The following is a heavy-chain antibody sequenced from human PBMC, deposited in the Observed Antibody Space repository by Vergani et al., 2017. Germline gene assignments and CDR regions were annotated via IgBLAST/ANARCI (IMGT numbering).Heavy chain of an antibody. D-gene: IGHD1-20*01. CDR1: GGTFSNYA. CDR2: IIPIFGTA. CDR3: ARDKGYNWNPRDQPYDYYYMDV. V-gene: IGHV1-69*13. J-gene: IGHJ6*03. Sequence: QVQLVQSGAEVKKPGSSVKVSCKASGGTFSNYAISWVRQAPGQGLEWMGRIIPIFGTANYAQKFQGRVTITADDSTSTAYMELSSLRSEDTAVYYCARDKGYNWNPRDQPYDYYYMDVWGKGTTVTVSS.